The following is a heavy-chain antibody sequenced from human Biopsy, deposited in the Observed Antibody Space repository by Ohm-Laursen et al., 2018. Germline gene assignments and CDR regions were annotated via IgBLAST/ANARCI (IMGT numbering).Heavy chain of an antibody. CDR2: VHHDGRA. J-gene: IGHJ5*02. D-gene: IGHD2-2*01. CDR1: GGTYSGYY. CDR3: ARFIVPSLHCSNGVCPIRWFDP. V-gene: IGHV4-34*01. Sequence: SDTLSLTCAVYGGTYSGYYWSWIRQPPGKGLEWIGEVHHDGRANYNPSLKSRVTISGGMSKKQFSLKLSGVTAADTAVYYCARFIVPSLHCSNGVCPIRWFDPWGQGTLVTVFS.